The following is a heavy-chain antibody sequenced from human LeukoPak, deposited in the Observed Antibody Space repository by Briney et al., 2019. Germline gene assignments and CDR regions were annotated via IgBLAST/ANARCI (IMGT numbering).Heavy chain of an antibody. CDR1: GGSISSGDYY. V-gene: IGHV4-30-4*01. CDR3: ARDFYRSGWTRFDS. J-gene: IGHJ4*02. Sequence: SETLSLTCTVSGGSISSGDYYWSWIRQPPGKGLEWIGYIYYTGSTYYNPSLKRRVTISVDTSKNQFSLKLTSVTAADTAVYYCARDFYRSGWTRFDSWGQGTLVTVSS. D-gene: IGHD6-19*01. CDR2: IYYTGST.